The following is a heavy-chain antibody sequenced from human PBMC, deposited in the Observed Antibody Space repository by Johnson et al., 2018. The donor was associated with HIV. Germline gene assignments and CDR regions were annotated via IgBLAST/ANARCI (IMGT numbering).Heavy chain of an antibody. CDR3: AKAYSSSWYPVGMDDAFDI. CDR1: GFTVSTNY. J-gene: IGHJ3*02. V-gene: IGHV3-15*01. D-gene: IGHD6-13*01. Sequence: VQLVESGGGVVQPGGSLRLSCAASGFTVSTNYMSWVRQAPGKGLEWVGRIKSKTDGGTTDYAAPVKGRFTISRDDSKNTLYLQMNSLRAEDTAVYYCAKAYSSSWYPVGMDDAFDIWGQGTMVTVSS. CDR2: IKSKTDGGTT.